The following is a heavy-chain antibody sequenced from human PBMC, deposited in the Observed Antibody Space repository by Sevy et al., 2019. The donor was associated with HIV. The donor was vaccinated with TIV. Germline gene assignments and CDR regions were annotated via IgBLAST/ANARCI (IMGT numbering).Heavy chain of an antibody. CDR1: GFTFSSYA. J-gene: IGHJ6*02. CDR2: ISYDGSNK. D-gene: IGHD5-18*01. Sequence: GGSPRLSCAASGFTFSSYAMHWVRQAPGKGLEWVAVISYDGSNKYYADSVKGRFTISRDNSKNTLYLQMNSLRAEDTAVYYCARGDVDTAMVTTRYYYGMDVWGQGTTVTVSS. CDR3: ARGDVDTAMVTTRYYYGMDV. V-gene: IGHV3-30-3*01.